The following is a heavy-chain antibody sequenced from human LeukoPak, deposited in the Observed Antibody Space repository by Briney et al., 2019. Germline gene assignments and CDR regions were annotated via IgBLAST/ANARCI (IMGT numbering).Heavy chain of an antibody. CDR2: IYYNGST. V-gene: IGHV4-59*01. J-gene: IGHJ5*02. CDR1: GGSISSYY. CDR3: AAETPHAFWTASPSDCFDP. Sequence: SETLYLTCTVSGGSISSYYWSWIRQPPGKGLEWIGYIYYNGSTNYNPSLKRRGTILIDTSTNHISLKLSSVTAADTAVVYCAAETPHAFWTASPSDCFDPWGQGTLVTVSS. D-gene: IGHD3/OR15-3a*01.